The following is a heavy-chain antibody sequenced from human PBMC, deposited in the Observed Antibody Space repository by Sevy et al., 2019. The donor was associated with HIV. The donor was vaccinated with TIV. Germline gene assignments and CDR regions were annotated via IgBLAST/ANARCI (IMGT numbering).Heavy chain of an antibody. CDR2: IKRDGSEK. CDR1: GFTFSNYW. CDR3: ARDLILYGVAGTTLWDYYYYYGMDV. J-gene: IGHJ6*02. V-gene: IGHV3-7*03. D-gene: IGHD1-7*01. Sequence: GGSLRLSCAASGFTFSNYWMSWVRQAPGKGLEWVANIKRDGSEKYYVASVKGLFTISRDNAKTSLYLQMNSLRVEDTAVYYCARDLILYGVAGTTLWDYYYYYGMDVWGQGTTVTVSS.